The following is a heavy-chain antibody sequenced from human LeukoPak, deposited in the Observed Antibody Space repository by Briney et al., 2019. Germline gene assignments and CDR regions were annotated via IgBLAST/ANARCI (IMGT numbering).Heavy chain of an antibody. J-gene: IGHJ4*02. V-gene: IGHV4-59*08. Sequence: SETLSLTCTVSGGSISSYYWSWIRQPPGKGLEWIGYIHYSGSTNYNPSLKSRVTISVDTSKNQFSLKLSSVTAADTAVYYCAGFDYGDIDYWGQGTLVTVSS. CDR2: IHYSGST. CDR1: GGSISSYY. D-gene: IGHD4-17*01. CDR3: AGFDYGDIDY.